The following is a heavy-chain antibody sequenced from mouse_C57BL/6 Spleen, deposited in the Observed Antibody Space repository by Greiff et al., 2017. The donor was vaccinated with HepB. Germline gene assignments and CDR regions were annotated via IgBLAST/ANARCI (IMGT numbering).Heavy chain of an antibody. V-gene: IGHV3-6*01. Sequence: EVQLQQSGPGLVKPSQSLSLTCSVTGYSITSGYYWNWIRQFPGNKLEWMGYISYDGSNNYNPSLKNRISITRDTSKNQFFLKLNSVTTEDTATYYCARAEYGNYFDYWGQGTTLTVSS. D-gene: IGHD2-10*02. CDR3: ARAEYGNYFDY. CDR2: ISYDGSN. J-gene: IGHJ2*01. CDR1: GYSITSGYY.